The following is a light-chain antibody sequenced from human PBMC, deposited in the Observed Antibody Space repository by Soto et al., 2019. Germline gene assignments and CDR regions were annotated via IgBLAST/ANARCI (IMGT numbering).Light chain of an antibody. Sequence: QSVLTQPPSASGTPGQRVTISCSGSSSNIGSNTVNWYQHLPGSAPKLLIYSSNQRPSGVPDRFSGSKSGTSAFLAISGLQSEDEADYYCAAWDGSLDVVLFGGGTQLTVL. CDR3: AAWDGSLDVVL. V-gene: IGLV1-44*01. J-gene: IGLJ3*02. CDR1: SSNIGSNT. CDR2: SSN.